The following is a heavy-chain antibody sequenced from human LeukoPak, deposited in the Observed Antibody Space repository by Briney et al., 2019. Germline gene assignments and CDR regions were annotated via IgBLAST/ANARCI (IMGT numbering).Heavy chain of an antibody. Sequence: PSETLSLTCTVSGGSISSYYWSWIRQPPGKGLEWIGYIYYSGSTNYNPSLKSRVTISVDTSKNQFSLKLSSVTAADTAVYYCARDDCSGGSCYLTSGYFDLWGRGTLVTVSS. J-gene: IGHJ2*01. CDR1: GGSISSYY. CDR3: ARDDCSGGSCYLTSGYFDL. D-gene: IGHD2-15*01. CDR2: IYYSGST. V-gene: IGHV4-59*01.